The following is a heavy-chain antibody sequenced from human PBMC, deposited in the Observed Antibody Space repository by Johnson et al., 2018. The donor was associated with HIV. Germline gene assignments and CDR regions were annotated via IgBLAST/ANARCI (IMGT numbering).Heavy chain of an antibody. CDR3: ARGPTMLYCTNGVCYIGAFDI. D-gene: IGHD2-8*01. J-gene: IGHJ3*02. CDR2: INWNGGST. CDR1: GFTFEDYG. Sequence: VQLVESGGGVVRPGGSLRLSCVVFGFTFEDYGMSWVRQAPGKGLEWVSGINWNGGSTGYADSVKGRFTISRDNAKNSLYLQMNSLRAEDTALYYCARGPTMLYCTNGVCYIGAFDIWGQGTMVTVSS. V-gene: IGHV3-20*04.